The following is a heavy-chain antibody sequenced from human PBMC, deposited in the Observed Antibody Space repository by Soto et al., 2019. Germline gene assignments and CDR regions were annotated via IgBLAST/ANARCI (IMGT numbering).Heavy chain of an antibody. D-gene: IGHD2-15*01. CDR2: INPGSGRT. CDR3: AKTVSGGSYTDSRLDY. J-gene: IGHJ4*02. V-gene: IGHV1-46*01. Sequence: ASVKVSCKASGYTLTRYFLHWVRQAPGQGLEWVGLINPGSGRTTYAQKFRDRVIMTSDTSASTVYMELSSLRSEDSAVYYCAKTVSGGSYTDSRLDYWGQGTLVTVSS. CDR1: GYTLTRYF.